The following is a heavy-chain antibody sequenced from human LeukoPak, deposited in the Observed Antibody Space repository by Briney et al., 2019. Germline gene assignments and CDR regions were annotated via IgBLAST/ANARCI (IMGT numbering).Heavy chain of an antibody. CDR2: IYYSGST. J-gene: IGHJ4*02. D-gene: IGHD6-13*01. CDR3: ARAEQLVLFDY. CDR1: GGPISSGGYY. V-gene: IGHV4-31*03. Sequence: PSQTLSLTCTVSGGPISSGGYYWSWIRQHPGKGLEWIGYIYYSGSTYYNPSLKSRVTISVDTSKNQFSLKLSSVTAADTAVYYCARAEQLVLFDYWGQGTLVTVSS.